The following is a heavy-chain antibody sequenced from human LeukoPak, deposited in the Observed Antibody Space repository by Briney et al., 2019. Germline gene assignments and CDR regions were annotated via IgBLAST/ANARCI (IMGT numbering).Heavy chain of an antibody. CDR3: ARVPRYDSSGYLDY. J-gene: IGHJ4*02. D-gene: IGHD3-22*01. CDR1: GGSISSGSYY. V-gene: IGHV4-31*03. Sequence: SETLSLTCTVSGGSISSGSYYWSWIRQSWIRQHPGKGLEGIGYIYYSGSTYYTPSLKSRLTISVDTSKNQFSLKLSSVTAADTAVYYCARVPRYDSSGYLDYWGQGTLVTVSS. CDR2: IYYSGST.